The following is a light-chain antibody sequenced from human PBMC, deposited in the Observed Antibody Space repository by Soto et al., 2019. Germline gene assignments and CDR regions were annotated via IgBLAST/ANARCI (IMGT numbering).Light chain of an antibody. CDR3: QSYDSSLIEYV. Sequence: QSVLTQPPSVSGTPGQRVTVSCSGTSSNIGAGYDVHWYQQLRGTAPKLLIYGNSNRPSGVPDRFSGSKSGTSASLAITGLQAEDEADYYCQSYDSSLIEYVFGTGTKVTVL. V-gene: IGLV1-40*01. CDR2: GNS. J-gene: IGLJ1*01. CDR1: SSNIGAGYD.